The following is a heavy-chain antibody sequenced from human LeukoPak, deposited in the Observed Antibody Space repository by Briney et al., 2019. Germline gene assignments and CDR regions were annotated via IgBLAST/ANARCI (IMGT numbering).Heavy chain of an antibody. Sequence: SETLSLTCAVSGGSISSSNWWSWVRQPPGKGLEWIGEIYHSGSTNYNPSLKSRVTISVDKSKNQFSLKLSSVTAADTAVYYCARVGAIAAADASYYFDYWGQGTLVTVSS. V-gene: IGHV4-4*02. CDR2: IYHSGST. D-gene: IGHD6-13*01. CDR1: GGSISSSNW. J-gene: IGHJ4*02. CDR3: ARVGAIAAADASYYFDY.